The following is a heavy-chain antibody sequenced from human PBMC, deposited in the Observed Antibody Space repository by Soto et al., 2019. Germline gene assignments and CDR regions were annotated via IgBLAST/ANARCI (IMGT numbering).Heavy chain of an antibody. CDR3: ARVVKCSSTSCYGWFDP. Sequence: ASVKVSCKASGYTFTSYGISWVRQAPGQGLEWMGWISAYNGNTNYAQKLQGRVTMTTDTSTSTAYMELRSLRSDDTAVYYCARVVKCSSTSCYGWFDPWGQGTLVTVSS. CDR2: ISAYNGNT. V-gene: IGHV1-18*01. D-gene: IGHD2-2*01. J-gene: IGHJ5*02. CDR1: GYTFTSYG.